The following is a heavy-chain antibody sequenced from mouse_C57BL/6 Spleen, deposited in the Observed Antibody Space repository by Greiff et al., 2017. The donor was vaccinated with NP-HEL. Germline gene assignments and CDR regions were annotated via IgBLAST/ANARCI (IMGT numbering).Heavy chain of an antibody. D-gene: IGHD2-4*01. CDR2: IYPRSGNT. J-gene: IGHJ4*01. CDR3: ARLGDDYEDYAMDY. V-gene: IGHV1-81*01. CDR1: GYTFTSYG. Sequence: QVQLQQSGAELARPGASVKLSCKASGYTFTSYGISWVKQRTGQGLEWIGEIYPRSGNTYYNEKFKGKATLTADKSSSTAYMELRSLTSEDSAVYFCARLGDDYEDYAMDYWGQGTSVTVSS.